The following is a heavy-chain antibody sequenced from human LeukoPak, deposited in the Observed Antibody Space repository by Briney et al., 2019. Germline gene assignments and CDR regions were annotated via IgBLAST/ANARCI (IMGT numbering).Heavy chain of an antibody. CDR2: ISYDGSNK. Sequence: GGSLRLSCAASGFTFSSYAMHWVRQAPGKGLEWVAVISYDGSNKYYADSVKGRFTISRDNSKNTLFLQMNSLRAEDTAVYYCARGGDWAYWGQGTLVTVSS. D-gene: IGHD2-21*01. J-gene: IGHJ4*02. CDR3: ARGGDWAY. CDR1: GFTFSSYA. V-gene: IGHV3-30-3*01.